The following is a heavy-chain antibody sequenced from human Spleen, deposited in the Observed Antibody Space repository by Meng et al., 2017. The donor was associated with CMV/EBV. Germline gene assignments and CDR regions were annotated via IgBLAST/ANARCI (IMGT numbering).Heavy chain of an antibody. J-gene: IGHJ4*02. CDR2: VQYTRIF. CDR1: GVPLSGHY. D-gene: IGHD3-22*01. CDR3: ARGLYYYDSSGYFPDY. V-gene: IGHV4-34*01. Sequence: YGVPLSGHYSRRIREPPGKGLAWIGDVQYTRIFHYNPSLKSRASTSVDKSKNHFSPKLSAVTAADTAVYYCARGLYYYDSSGYFPDYWGQGTLVTVSS.